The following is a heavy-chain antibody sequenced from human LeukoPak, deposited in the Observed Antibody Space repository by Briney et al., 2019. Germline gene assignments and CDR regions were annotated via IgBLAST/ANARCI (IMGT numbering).Heavy chain of an antibody. CDR1: GYTLTELS. CDR2: FDPEDGET. Sequence: VASVKVSCKVSGYTLTELSMHWVRQAPGKGLEWMGGFDPEDGETIYAQKFQGRVTMTEDTSTDTAYMGLSSLRSEDTAVYYCATAVREGSGYYLALDAFDIWGQGTMVTVSS. J-gene: IGHJ3*02. D-gene: IGHD3-22*01. V-gene: IGHV1-24*01. CDR3: ATAVREGSGYYLALDAFDI.